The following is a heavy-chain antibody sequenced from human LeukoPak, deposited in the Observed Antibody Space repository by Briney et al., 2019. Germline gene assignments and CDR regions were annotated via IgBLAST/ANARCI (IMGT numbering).Heavy chain of an antibody. V-gene: IGHV1-24*01. J-gene: IGHJ6*03. D-gene: IGHD6-19*01. CDR2: FDPEDGET. CDR1: GYTLTELS. CDR3: ATGRHTAVAMDV. Sequence: ASVKVPCKVSGYTLTELSMHWVRQAPGKGLEWMGGFDPEDGETIYAQKFQGRVTMTEDTSTDTAYMELSSLRSEDTAVYYCATGRHTAVAMDVWGKGTTVTVSS.